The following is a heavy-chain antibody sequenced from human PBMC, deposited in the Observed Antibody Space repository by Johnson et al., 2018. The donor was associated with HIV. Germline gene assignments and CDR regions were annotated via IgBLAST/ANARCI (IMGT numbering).Heavy chain of an antibody. V-gene: IGHV3-30*02. CDR3: ARAPEVRGIDAFDI. Sequence: QVQLVESGGGVVQPGGSLKLSCAASEFTFSSYDMHWVRQAPGKGLEWVTFIRYDGTNKYYADSVKGRFTISSDNSKNPLYLQMNSLRAEDTAVYYCARAPEVRGIDAFDIWGQGTMVTVS. CDR1: EFTFSSYD. D-gene: IGHD3-10*01. CDR2: IRYDGTNK. J-gene: IGHJ3*02.